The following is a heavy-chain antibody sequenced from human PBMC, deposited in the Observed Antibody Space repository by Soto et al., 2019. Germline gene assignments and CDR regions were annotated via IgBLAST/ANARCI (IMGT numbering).Heavy chain of an antibody. CDR2: IIPILGIA. J-gene: IGHJ6*03. V-gene: IGHV1-69*02. Sequence: QVQLVQSGAEVKKPGSSVKVSCKASGGTFSSYTISWVRQAPGQGLEWMGRIIPILGIANYAQKFQGRVTITADKSTSTAYMELSSLRSEDTAVYYCATAYDYYYYMDVWGKGTTVTVSS. CDR3: ATAYDYYYYMDV. CDR1: GGTFSSYT.